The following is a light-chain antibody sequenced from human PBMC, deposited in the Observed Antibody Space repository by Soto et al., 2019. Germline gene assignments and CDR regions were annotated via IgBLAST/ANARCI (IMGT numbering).Light chain of an antibody. J-gene: IGKJ4*01. Sequence: EIELTQSPGTLSLSPGESATLSCRVSQTTSPKYVAWYQQRRGLAPRLLVYGASSRATGIPDRFSGSGSGTDFTLTISRLEPGDFAVYCCQQYGSSPRTFGRGTKVDIK. CDR3: QQYGSSPRT. CDR1: QTTSPKY. V-gene: IGKV3-20*01. CDR2: GAS.